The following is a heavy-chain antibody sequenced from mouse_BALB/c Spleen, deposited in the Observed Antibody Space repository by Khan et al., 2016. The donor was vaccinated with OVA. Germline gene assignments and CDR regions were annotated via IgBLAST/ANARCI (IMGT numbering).Heavy chain of an antibody. J-gene: IGHJ1*01. D-gene: IGHD1-1*01. CDR3: ARSGDGSSYGYFDV. Sequence: QVQLKQSGAELMKPGASVKISCKATGYTFSSYWIEWVKQRPGHGLEWIGGILPGGGSTNYNEKFKGKATFNADTSSNTAYMQLSSLTSEDAAVYYCARSGDGSSYGYFDVWGAGTTVTVSS. CDR1: GYTFSSYW. V-gene: IGHV1-9*01. CDR2: ILPGGGST.